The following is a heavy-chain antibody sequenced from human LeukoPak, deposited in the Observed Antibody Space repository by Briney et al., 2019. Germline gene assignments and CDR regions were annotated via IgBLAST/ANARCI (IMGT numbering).Heavy chain of an antibody. V-gene: IGHV4-39*01. CDR1: GGSISSSSYY. CDR3: ARAASYDFWSGYPGYYMDV. Sequence: PSETLSLTCTVSGGSISSSSYYWGWIRQPPGKGLEWIGSIYYNGSTYYNPSLKSRVTISVDTSKNQFSLKLSSVTAADTAVYYCARAASYDFWSGYPGYYMDVWGKGTTVTVSS. J-gene: IGHJ6*03. D-gene: IGHD3-3*01. CDR2: IYYNGST.